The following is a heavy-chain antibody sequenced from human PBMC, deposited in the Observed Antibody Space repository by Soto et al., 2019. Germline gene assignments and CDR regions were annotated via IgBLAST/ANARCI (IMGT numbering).Heavy chain of an antibody. V-gene: IGHV3-15*07. Sequence: EVQLVESGGGLVKPGGSLRLSCAASGFTFSNAWMNWVRQAPGKGLEWVGRIKSKTDGGTTDYAAPVKGRFTISRDDSKNTLYLQMNRLKTEDTAVYYCTTTLKPYYDFWSGYFRSNWFDPWGQGTLVTVSS. D-gene: IGHD3-3*01. J-gene: IGHJ5*02. CDR2: IKSKTDGGTT. CDR1: GFTFSNAW. CDR3: TTTLKPYYDFWSGYFRSNWFDP.